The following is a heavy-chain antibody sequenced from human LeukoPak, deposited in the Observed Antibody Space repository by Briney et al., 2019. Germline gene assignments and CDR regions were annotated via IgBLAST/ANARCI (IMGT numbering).Heavy chain of an antibody. Sequence: NPSETLSLTCTVSGGSISSSSYYWGWIRQPPGKGLEWIVSIYYSGSTYYNPSLKSRVTISVDTSKNQFSLKLSSVTAADTAVYYCARHPSRGYCYDSCGYYLTPGAFDIWGQGTMVTVSS. J-gene: IGHJ3*02. D-gene: IGHD3-22*01. V-gene: IGHV4-39*01. CDR2: IYYSGST. CDR1: GGSISSSSYY. CDR3: ARHPSRGYCYDSCGYYLTPGAFDI.